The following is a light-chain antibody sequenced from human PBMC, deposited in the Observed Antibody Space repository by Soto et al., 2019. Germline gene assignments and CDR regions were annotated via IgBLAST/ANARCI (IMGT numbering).Light chain of an antibody. CDR2: GAS. CDR1: QSVSNN. Sequence: EIVLTQSPGTLSLSPGERANLSCRASQSVSNNLAWIQQKPGQTPRLLMYGASSRATGIPDRFSGSGSGTRFTLTISRLEPEDFAVYYCQQYGGSPFTFGPGTKVEI. CDR3: QQYGGSPFT. V-gene: IGKV3-20*01. J-gene: IGKJ3*01.